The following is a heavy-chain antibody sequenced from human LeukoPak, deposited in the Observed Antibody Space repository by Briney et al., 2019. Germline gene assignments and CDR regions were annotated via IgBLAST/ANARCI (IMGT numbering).Heavy chain of an antibody. Sequence: GGSLRLSCAASGFSFSSYDMHWVRQAPDKGLEWVAFIRYDGSKKYYADSVKGRFTISRDNSKNTLYLQMNSLRAEDTAVYYCAKDFGSSGWYDYWGQGTLVTVSS. J-gene: IGHJ4*02. D-gene: IGHD6-19*01. CDR3: AKDFGSSGWYDY. CDR1: GFSFSSYD. CDR2: IRYDGSKK. V-gene: IGHV3-30*02.